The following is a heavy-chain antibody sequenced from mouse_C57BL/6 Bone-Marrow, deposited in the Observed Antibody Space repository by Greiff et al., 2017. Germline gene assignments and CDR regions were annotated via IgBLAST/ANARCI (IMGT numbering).Heavy chain of an antibody. CDR3: ARGDGGEGFAY. CDR2: ISSGSSTI. Sequence: EVKLVESGGGLVKPGGSLKLSCAASGFTFSDYGMHWVRQAPEKGLGWVAYISSGSSTIYYADTVKGRFTISRDNAKNTLFLQMTSLRSEDTAMYYCARGDGGEGFAYWGQGTLVTVSA. V-gene: IGHV5-17*01. CDR1: GFTFSDYG. J-gene: IGHJ3*01. D-gene: IGHD3-3*01.